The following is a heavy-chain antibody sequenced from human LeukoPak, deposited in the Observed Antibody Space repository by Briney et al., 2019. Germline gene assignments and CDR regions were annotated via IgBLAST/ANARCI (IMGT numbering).Heavy chain of an antibody. CDR3: AKDRFHTIDY. CDR2: IEYSGGSA. D-gene: IGHD2-2*01. Sequence: PGGSLRLSCTVSGFTLSSYEMSWIRQAPGKGLEWVSSIEYSGGSAYYADSVKGRFTISRDDSKNTLYLQMNSLRAEDTAVYYCAKDRFHTIDYWGQGTLVTVSS. V-gene: IGHV3-23*01. J-gene: IGHJ4*02. CDR1: GFTLSSYE.